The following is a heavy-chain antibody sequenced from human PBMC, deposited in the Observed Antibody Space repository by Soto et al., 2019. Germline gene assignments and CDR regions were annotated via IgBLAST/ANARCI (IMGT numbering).Heavy chain of an antibody. J-gene: IGHJ6*02. V-gene: IGHV1-8*01. D-gene: IGHD3-22*01. CDR3: ARGKYYYDRSGTAPSYGMDV. CDR1: GYTFSSND. CDR2: MNPNSGDT. Sequence: ASVKVSCKASGYTFSSNDINWVRQATGQGLEWMGRMNPNSGDTGYAQKFQGRVTMTKNPSISTAYMELSSLRSEDTAVYYCARGKYYYDRSGTAPSYGMDVWGQGTTVTVSS.